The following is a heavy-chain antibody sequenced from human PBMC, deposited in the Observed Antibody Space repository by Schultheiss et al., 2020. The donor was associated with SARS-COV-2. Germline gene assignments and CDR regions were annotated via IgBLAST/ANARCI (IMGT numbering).Heavy chain of an antibody. CDR2: ISGSGGST. D-gene: IGHD2-2*01. J-gene: IGHJ6*02. CDR3: TTDSTMVARDYYCYGRDV. V-gene: IGHV3-23*01. CDR1: GFTFSSYA. Sequence: GGSLRLSCAASGFTFSSYAMSWVRQAPGKGLEWVSAISGSGGSTYYADSVKGRFTISRDNAKNSLYLQMNSLKTEDTAVYYCTTDSTMVARDYYCYGRDVLGQGTTVNV.